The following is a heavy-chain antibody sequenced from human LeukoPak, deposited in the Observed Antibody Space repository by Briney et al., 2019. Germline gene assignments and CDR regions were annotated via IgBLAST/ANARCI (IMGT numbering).Heavy chain of an antibody. CDR2: ISSDGGSI. J-gene: IGHJ6*03. CDR1: GFTFSDYA. D-gene: IGHD3-9*01. CDR3: ARVGYDILTGYYRGDYYYYYMDV. Sequence: GGSLRLSCAASGFTFSDYAMHWVRQAPGKELEYVSAISSDGGSIHYANSVKGRFTISRDNSKNTLYLQMNSLRAEDTAVYYCARVGYDILTGYYRGDYYYYYMDVWGKGTTVTISS. V-gene: IGHV3-64*01.